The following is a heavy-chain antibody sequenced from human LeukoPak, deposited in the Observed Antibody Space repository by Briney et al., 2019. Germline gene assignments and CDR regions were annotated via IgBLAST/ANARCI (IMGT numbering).Heavy chain of an antibody. V-gene: IGHV4-4*02. CDR2: IYHSGST. CDR3: ARDQGPMFGVVQWGFDY. J-gene: IGHJ4*02. CDR1: GGSISSSNW. Sequence: PSETLSLTCAVSGGSISSSNWWSWVRQPPGKGLEWIGEIYHSGSTNYNPSLKSRVTMSVDKSKNQFSLKLSSVTAADTAVYYCARDQGPMFGVVQWGFDYWGQGTLVTVSS. D-gene: IGHD3-10*02.